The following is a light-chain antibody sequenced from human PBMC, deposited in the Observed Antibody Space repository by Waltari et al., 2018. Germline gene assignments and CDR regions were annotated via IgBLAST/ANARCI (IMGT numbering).Light chain of an antibody. Sequence: SSELTQPPSLSVSPGQTAKITCSVEALAKQYTYWYQQKSGQAPVLLIYKDSERPSMIAERFSGASSGTTVTLTISGVQAEDEADYFCQSSDSSGTWVFGGGTKLTVL. J-gene: IGLJ3*02. CDR1: ALAKQY. CDR3: QSSDSSGTWV. CDR2: KDS. V-gene: IGLV3-25*03.